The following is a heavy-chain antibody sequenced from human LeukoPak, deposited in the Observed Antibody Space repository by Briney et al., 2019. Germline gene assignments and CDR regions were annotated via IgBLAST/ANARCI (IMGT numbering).Heavy chain of an antibody. CDR1: GFTFDDYA. J-gene: IGHJ4*02. CDR2: ISWNSGSI. Sequence: GGSLRLSCAASGFTFDDYAMHWVRQAPGKGLEWVSGISWNSGSIGYADSVKGRFTISRDNSKNTLYLQMNSLRAEDTAVYYCAKDSGELLLWFGELPDYWGQGTLVTVSS. CDR3: AKDSGELLLWFGELPDY. D-gene: IGHD3-10*01. V-gene: IGHV3-9*01.